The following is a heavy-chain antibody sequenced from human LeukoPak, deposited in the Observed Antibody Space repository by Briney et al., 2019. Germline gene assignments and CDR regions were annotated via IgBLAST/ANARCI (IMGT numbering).Heavy chain of an antibody. CDR1: GFSFSSYA. V-gene: IGHV3-15*01. Sequence: GGSLRLSCAASGFSFSSYAMTWVRQAPGKGLEWVGRIRSNSDGGTIDYAAPVKGRFTLSRDDSKTTLYLQMNSLQTEDTAVYYCATDFYDSTWGQGTLVTVSS. D-gene: IGHD3-22*01. CDR3: ATDFYDST. J-gene: IGHJ5*02. CDR2: IRSNSDGGTI.